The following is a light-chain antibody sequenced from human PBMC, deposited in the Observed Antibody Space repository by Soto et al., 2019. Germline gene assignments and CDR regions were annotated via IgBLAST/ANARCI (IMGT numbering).Light chain of an antibody. CDR1: SSDVGGYNY. J-gene: IGLJ3*02. V-gene: IGLV2-14*01. CDR3: TSYTSSSTVL. CDR2: DVS. Sequence: QSALTQPASVSGSPGQSITISCTGTSSDVGGYNYVSWYQQHPGKAPKLMIYDVSNRPSGISNRFSGSKSGNTASLTIFVLQAEDEADYYCTSYTSSSTVLFGGGTTVNVL.